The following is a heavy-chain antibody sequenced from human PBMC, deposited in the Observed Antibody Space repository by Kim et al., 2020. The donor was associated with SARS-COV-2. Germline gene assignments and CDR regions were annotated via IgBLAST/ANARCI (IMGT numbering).Heavy chain of an antibody. D-gene: IGHD3-22*01. J-gene: IGHJ3*02. CDR3: ARHNYDSSGYYPDAFDI. Sequence: LKSRVTISVDTSKNQFSLKLSSVTAADTAVYYCARHNYDSSGYYPDAFDIWGQGTMVTVSS. V-gene: IGHV4-59*08.